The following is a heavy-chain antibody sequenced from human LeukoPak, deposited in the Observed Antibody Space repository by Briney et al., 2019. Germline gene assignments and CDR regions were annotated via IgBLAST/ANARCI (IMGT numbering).Heavy chain of an antibody. D-gene: IGHD2/OR15-2a*01. V-gene: IGHV4-59*01. CDR3: ARLLTGKYLD. CDR2: MYYSGST. Sequence: SETLSLTCTVSGGSISSYYWSWIRQPPGKALEWIGYMYYSGSTNYNPSLKSRVTMSVDTSKNQFSLKVSSVTAADTAVYYCARLLTGKYLDWGKGTLVTVSS. J-gene: IGHJ4*02. CDR1: GGSISSYY.